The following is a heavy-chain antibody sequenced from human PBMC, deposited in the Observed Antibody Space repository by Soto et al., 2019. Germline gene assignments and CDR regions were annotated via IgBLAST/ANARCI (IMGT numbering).Heavy chain of an antibody. Sequence: GGSLRLSCAASGFTVSDNYMSWVRQAPGKGLEWVSGIYSGASTFYTDSGKGRFTISRDNSKNTLYLQMNSLRGEDTAVFYCVRASGSRFFDYWGQGTLVTVSS. J-gene: IGHJ4*02. V-gene: IGHV3-53*01. CDR3: VRASGSRFFDY. D-gene: IGHD1-26*01. CDR1: GFTVSDNY. CDR2: IYSGAST.